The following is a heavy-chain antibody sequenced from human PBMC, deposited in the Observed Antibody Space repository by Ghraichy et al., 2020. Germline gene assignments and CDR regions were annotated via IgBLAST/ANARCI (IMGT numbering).Heavy chain of an antibody. J-gene: IGHJ6*02. Sequence: GGSLRLSCEASGFTFSSYAMHWVRQAPGKGLEWVAVISYDGRNKYYADSVKGRFTISRDNSKNTLFLQMNSLRAEDTAVYYCAKAWWEPHYYGMDVWGQGTTVTVSS. CDR1: GFTFSSYA. V-gene: IGHV3-30*18. CDR3: AKAWWEPHYYGMDV. CDR2: ISYDGRNK. D-gene: IGHD1-26*01.